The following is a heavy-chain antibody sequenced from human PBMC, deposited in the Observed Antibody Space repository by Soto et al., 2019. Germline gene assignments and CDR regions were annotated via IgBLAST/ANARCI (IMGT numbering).Heavy chain of an antibody. D-gene: IGHD2-2*01. V-gene: IGHV4-30-2*01. CDR2: IYHSGST. CDR1: GGSISSGGYS. CDR3: ARVPDR. Sequence: TSETLSLTCAVSGGSISSGGYSWSWIRQPPGKGLEWIGYIYHSGSTYYNPSLKSRVTISVDRSKNQFSLKLSSVTAADKAVYYCARVPDRWGQGTLVTSPQ. J-gene: IGHJ5*02.